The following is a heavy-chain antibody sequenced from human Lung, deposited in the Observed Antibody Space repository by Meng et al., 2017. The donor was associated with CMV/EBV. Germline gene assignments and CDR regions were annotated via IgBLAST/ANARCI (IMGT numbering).Heavy chain of an antibody. V-gene: IGHV3-7*01. CDR3: ARDQRPEYYDFWSGYLGKGGYYGMDV. CDR2: IKQDGSEK. J-gene: IGHJ6*01. Sequence: GEXXKISCAASGFTFSSYWMSWVRQAPGKGLEWVANIKQDGSEKYYVDSVKGRFTISRDNAKNSLYLQMNSLRAEDTAVYYCARDQRPEYYDFWSGYLGKGGYYGMDVWXQGNXVIGAS. CDR1: GFTFSSYW. D-gene: IGHD3-3*01.